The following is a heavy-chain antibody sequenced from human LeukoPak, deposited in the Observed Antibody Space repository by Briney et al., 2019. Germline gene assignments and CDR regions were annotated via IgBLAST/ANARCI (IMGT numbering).Heavy chain of an antibody. Sequence: GGSLRLSCAASGFTFSSYWMSWVPQAPGKGLKGVANIKKDGSEQYYLDSVKGRFTISRDNAKNSLYLQMNSLRVEDTAVYYCARDRGSHSSSWYFPFDYWGQGTLVTVSS. CDR3: ARDRGSHSSSWYFPFDY. V-gene: IGHV3-7*01. CDR1: GFTFSSYW. J-gene: IGHJ4*02. D-gene: IGHD6-13*01. CDR2: IKKDGSEQ.